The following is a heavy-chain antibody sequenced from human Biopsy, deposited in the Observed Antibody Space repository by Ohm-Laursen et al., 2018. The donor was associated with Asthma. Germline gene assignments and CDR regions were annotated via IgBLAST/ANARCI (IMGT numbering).Heavy chain of an antibody. D-gene: IGHD6-19*01. V-gene: IGHV3-53*01. CDR1: GFTVSRDH. CDR2: IYSGGTS. CDR3: ARGDSSGWSHYYFDY. J-gene: IGHJ4*02. Sequence: RLSCAASGFTVSRDHMFWVRQAPGKAPERVSDIYSGGTSHTADSVRGRFTISRDFSKNTLHLQMHSLRVEDTAVYYCARGDSSGWSHYYFDYWGQGTLVTVSS.